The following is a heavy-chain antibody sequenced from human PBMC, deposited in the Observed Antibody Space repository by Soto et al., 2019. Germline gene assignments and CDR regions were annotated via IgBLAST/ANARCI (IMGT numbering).Heavy chain of an antibody. V-gene: IGHV1-69*01. CDR1: GGTFSSYA. Sequence: QVQLVQSGAEVKKPGSSVKVSCKASGGTFSSYAISWVRQAPGQGLEWMGGIIPIFGTANYAQKFQGRVTITEDESTSTAYMELSSLRSEDTAVYYCARYVDIVATNDPAMGFFDYWGQGTLVTVSS. D-gene: IGHD5-12*01. CDR3: ARYVDIVATNDPAMGFFDY. CDR2: IIPIFGTA. J-gene: IGHJ4*02.